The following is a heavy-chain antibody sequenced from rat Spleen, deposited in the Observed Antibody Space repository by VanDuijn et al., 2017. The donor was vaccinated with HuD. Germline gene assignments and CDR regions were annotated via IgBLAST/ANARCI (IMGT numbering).Heavy chain of an antibody. D-gene: IGHD1-1*01. CDR1: GFSLTSYH. V-gene: IGHV2-32*01. Sequence: QVQLKESGPGLVQPSQTLSLTCTVSGFSLTSYHVHWVRQPPGKGLEWMGTIWAGGGINYNSAVQSRLSISRDTSKSQVFLKMNSLQTEDTAIYFCVRAPGPTVDVMDAWGQGASVTVSS. J-gene: IGHJ4*01. CDR3: VRAPGPTVDVMDA. CDR2: IWAGGGI.